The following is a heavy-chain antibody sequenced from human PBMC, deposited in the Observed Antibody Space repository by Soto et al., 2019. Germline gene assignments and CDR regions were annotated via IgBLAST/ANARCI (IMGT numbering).Heavy chain of an antibody. D-gene: IGHD3-10*01. CDR3: ARDQFVSGNYDTRYFDY. Sequence: AETRSLTCAVSGGSINSRYWWSWVRQSPGKGLEWIGEIYHSGSTNYNPSLKSRVTISVDKSKNQFSLNLSSVTAADTAVYYCARDQFVSGNYDTRYFDYWGQGTLVPVSS. J-gene: IGHJ4*02. CDR2: IYHSGST. CDR1: GGSINSRYW. V-gene: IGHV4-4*02.